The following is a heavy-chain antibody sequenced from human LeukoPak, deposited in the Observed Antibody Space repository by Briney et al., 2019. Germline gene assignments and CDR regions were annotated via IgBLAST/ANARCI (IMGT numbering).Heavy chain of an antibody. J-gene: IGHJ4*02. CDR2: ISYDGSNK. V-gene: IGHV3-30*04. CDR3: AREPDGYNSYYFDY. Sequence: GGSLRLSCAASGFTFSSYAMHWVRQAPGKGLEWGAVISYDGSNKYYADSVKGRFTISRDNSKNTLYLQMNSLRAEDTAVYYCAREPDGYNSYYFDYWGQGTLVTVSS. CDR1: GFTFSSYA. D-gene: IGHD5-24*01.